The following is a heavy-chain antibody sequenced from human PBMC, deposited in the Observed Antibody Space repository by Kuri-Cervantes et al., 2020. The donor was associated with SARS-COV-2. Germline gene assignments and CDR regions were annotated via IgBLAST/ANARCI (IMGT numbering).Heavy chain of an antibody. V-gene: IGHV3-48*02. CDR3: ARDSRGYSYGYGHLFDY. CDR2: ISSSSSTI. J-gene: IGHJ4*02. D-gene: IGHD5-18*01. Sequence: GGSLRLSCAASGFTFSSYSMNWVRQAPGKGLEWVSYISSSSSTIYYADSVKGRFTISRDNAKNSLYLQMNSLRDEDTAVYYCARDSRGYSYGYGHLFDYWGQGTLVTVSS. CDR1: GFTFSSYS.